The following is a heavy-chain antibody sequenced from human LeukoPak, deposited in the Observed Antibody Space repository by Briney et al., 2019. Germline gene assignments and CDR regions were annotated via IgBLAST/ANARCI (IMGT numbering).Heavy chain of an antibody. Sequence: ASVKVSCKASGYTFTSYYMHWARQAPGQGLEWMGIINPSGGSTSYAQKFQGRVTMTRDMSTSTVYMELSSLRSEDTAVYYCARDWRYYDTKGAFDIWGQGTMVTVSS. CDR3: ARDWRYYDTKGAFDI. CDR2: INPSGGST. J-gene: IGHJ3*02. D-gene: IGHD3-22*01. V-gene: IGHV1-46*01. CDR1: GYTFTSYY.